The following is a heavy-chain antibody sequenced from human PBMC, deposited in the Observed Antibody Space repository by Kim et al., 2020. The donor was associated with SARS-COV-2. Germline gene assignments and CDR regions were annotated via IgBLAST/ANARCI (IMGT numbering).Heavy chain of an antibody. Sequence: QKFQGRVTITADKSTGTAYMELSSLRSEDTAVYYCGRARIAVAGAYAFDYWGQGTLVTVSS. J-gene: IGHJ4*02. V-gene: IGHV1-69*04. CDR3: GRARIAVAGAYAFDY. D-gene: IGHD6-19*01.